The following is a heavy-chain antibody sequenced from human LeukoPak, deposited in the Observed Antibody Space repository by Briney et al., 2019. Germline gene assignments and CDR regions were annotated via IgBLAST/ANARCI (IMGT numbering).Heavy chain of an antibody. CDR2: INHSGST. D-gene: IGHD2-15*01. CDR1: GGSFSGYY. CDR3: ARGVVAAPQTFDY. V-gene: IGHV4-34*01. Sequence: SETLSLTCAVYGGSFSGYYWSWIRQPPGKGLEWIGEINHSGSTNYNPSLKSRVTISVDTSKNQFYLKLTSVTAADTAVYYCARGVVAAPQTFDYWGQGTLVTVSS. J-gene: IGHJ4*02.